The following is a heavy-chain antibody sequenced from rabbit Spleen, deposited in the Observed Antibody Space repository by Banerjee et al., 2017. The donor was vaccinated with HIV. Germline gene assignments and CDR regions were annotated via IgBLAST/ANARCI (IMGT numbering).Heavy chain of an antibody. V-gene: IGHV1S45*01. CDR3: ARDRTTYCGFNL. CDR1: GFSFSSSYY. J-gene: IGHJ4*01. Sequence: QEQLVESGGGLVQPEGSLTLTCTASGFSFSSSYYMCWVRQAPGKGLEWIGCIDTGDGSTFHASWAKGRFTISKTSSTTVTLQMTSLTAANTATYFCARDRTTYCGFNLWGPGTLGTVS. D-gene: IGHD8-1*01. CDR2: IDTGDGST.